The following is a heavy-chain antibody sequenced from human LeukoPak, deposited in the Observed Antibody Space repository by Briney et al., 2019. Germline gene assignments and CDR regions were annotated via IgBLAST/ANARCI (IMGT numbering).Heavy chain of an antibody. CDR1: GFTFSSYG. D-gene: IGHD6-19*01. J-gene: IGHJ4*02. CDR3: AKRGSSAWFGFDY. V-gene: IGHV3-30*18. Sequence: PGGSLRLSCAASGFTFSSYGMHWVRQAPGKGLEWVAVISYDGSNKYYADSVKGRFTISRDNSKNTLYLQMNSLRAEDTAVYFCAKRGSSAWFGFDYWGQGALVTVSS. CDR2: ISYDGSNK.